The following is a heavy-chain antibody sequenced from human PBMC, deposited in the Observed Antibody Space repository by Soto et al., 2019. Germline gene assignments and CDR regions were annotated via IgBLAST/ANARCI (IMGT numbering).Heavy chain of an antibody. D-gene: IGHD3-3*01. Sequence: QVQLVQSGAEVKKPGASVKVSCKASGYTFTSYGLSWLRQAPGQGLEWMGWSSAYNGNTNYAQKRQGRVTMTTDTSTSTAYMEMRSLRSDDTAVYYCARTHDYDSGSGYPDYWGQGTLVTVSS. V-gene: IGHV1-18*01. CDR2: SSAYNGNT. CDR1: GYTFTSYG. CDR3: ARTHDYDSGSGYPDY. J-gene: IGHJ4*02.